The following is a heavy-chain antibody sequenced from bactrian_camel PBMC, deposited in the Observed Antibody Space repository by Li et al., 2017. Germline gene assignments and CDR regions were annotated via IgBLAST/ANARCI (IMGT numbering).Heavy chain of an antibody. D-gene: IGHD5*01. Sequence: VQLVESGGGLVQPGGSLRLSCAASGFTFSSYYMGWVRQAPGKGPEWVSTINSDGRNTFYGDSVKGRFTISRDNAKNTVSLQMNSLKSEDTALYYCVVGIGWMSSWGQGTQVTVS. CDR2: INSDGRNT. CDR3: VVGIGWMSS. V-gene: IGHV3S40*01. J-gene: IGHJ6*01. CDR1: GFTFSSYY.